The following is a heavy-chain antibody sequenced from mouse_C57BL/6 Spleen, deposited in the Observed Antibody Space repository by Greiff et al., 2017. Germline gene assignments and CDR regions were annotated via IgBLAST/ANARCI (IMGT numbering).Heavy chain of an antibody. V-gene: IGHV1-52*01. CDR1: GYTFTSYW. CDR3: ARSGFGLGWFAY. CDR2: IDPSDSET. Sequence: VQLQQPGAELVRPGSSVQLSCKASGYTFTSYWMHWVKQRPIQGLEWIGNIDPSDSETHYNQKFKDKATLTVDKSSSTAYMQLSSLTSEDSAVYYCARSGFGLGWFAYWGQGTLVTVSA. J-gene: IGHJ3*01. D-gene: IGHD3-2*02.